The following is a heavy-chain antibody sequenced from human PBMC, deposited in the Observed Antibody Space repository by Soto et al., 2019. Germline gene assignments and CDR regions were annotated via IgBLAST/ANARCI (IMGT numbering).Heavy chain of an antibody. CDR3: AREEGDNWFDP. CDR1: GGSISSGDYY. Sequence: SETLCLTCTVSGGSISSGDYYWSWIREPPGKGLEWIGYSYYSGSTFYNPSLKNLVIISLDTSNIQFSLKLSSGTAADTAVYYCAREEGDNWFDPWGQGTLVTVSS. CDR2: SYYSGST. V-gene: IGHV4-30-4*01. J-gene: IGHJ5*02.